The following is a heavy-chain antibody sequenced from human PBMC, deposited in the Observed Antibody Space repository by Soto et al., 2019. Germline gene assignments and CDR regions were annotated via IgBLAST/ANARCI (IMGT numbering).Heavy chain of an antibody. D-gene: IGHD5-18*01. CDR3: ARDSGGYSYGYFSLRFDY. Sequence: SVKVSCKASGGTFSSYAISWVRQAPGQGLEWMGGIIPIFGTANYAQKFQGRVTITADESTSTAYMELSSLRSEDTAVYYCARDSGGYSYGYFSLRFDYWGQGTLVTV. CDR1: GGTFSSYA. J-gene: IGHJ4*02. CDR2: IIPIFGTA. V-gene: IGHV1-69*13.